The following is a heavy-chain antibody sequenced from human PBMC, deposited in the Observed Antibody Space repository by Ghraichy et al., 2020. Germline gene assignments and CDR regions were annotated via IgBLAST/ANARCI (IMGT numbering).Heavy chain of an antibody. CDR1: GGSFSGYY. CDR3: ARGNGLRLYYFDY. D-gene: IGHD4-17*01. Sequence: SETLSLTCAVYGGSFSGYYWSWIRQPPGKGLEWIGEINHSGSTNYNPSLKSRVTISVDTSKNQFSLKLSSVTAADTAVYYCARGNGLRLYYFDYWGQGTLVTVSS. J-gene: IGHJ4*02. V-gene: IGHV4-34*01. CDR2: INHSGST.